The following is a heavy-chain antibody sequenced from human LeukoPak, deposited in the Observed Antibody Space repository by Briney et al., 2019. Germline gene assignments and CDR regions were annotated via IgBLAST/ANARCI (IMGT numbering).Heavy chain of an antibody. Sequence: PGRSLRLSCAASGFTFSSYGMHWVRQAPGKGLEWVAVIWYDGSNKYYADSVKGRFTISRDNSKNTLYLQMNSLRAEDTAVYYCARGDYDMRYFDLWGRGTLVTVSS. CDR2: IWYDGSNK. D-gene: IGHD3-9*01. V-gene: IGHV3-33*08. CDR1: GFTFSSYG. CDR3: ARGDYDMRYFDL. J-gene: IGHJ2*01.